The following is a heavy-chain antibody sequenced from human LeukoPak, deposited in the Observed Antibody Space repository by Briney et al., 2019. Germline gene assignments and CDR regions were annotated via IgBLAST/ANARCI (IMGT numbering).Heavy chain of an antibody. CDR1: GYRFTSYW. Sequence: GESLNISCKCSGYRFTSYWIGWVRQMPGKGLEWRGIIYPGDSDTRYSPSFQRQVTISADKSISTAYLQWSSLKGSDTAMYYCGRGGYYSGGIFYYYFDYWGQGTLVTVSS. V-gene: IGHV5-51*01. CDR2: IYPGDSDT. CDR3: GRGGYYSGGIFYYYFDY. D-gene: IGHD2-15*01. J-gene: IGHJ4*02.